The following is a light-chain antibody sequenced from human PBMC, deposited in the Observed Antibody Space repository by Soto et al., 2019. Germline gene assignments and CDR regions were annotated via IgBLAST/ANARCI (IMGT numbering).Light chain of an antibody. V-gene: IGKV1-5*01. CDR1: QSISTW. Sequence: DIRMTQSPSTLPAYGRDSVTITFRASQSISTWLAWYQQKPGKAPNLLIYHASMFESGVPSRFSGGGSGTEYTLPTSSLRRDDLATYDCQQYNSYAFAQGTKVDI. CDR3: QQYNSYA. J-gene: IGKJ1*01. CDR2: HAS.